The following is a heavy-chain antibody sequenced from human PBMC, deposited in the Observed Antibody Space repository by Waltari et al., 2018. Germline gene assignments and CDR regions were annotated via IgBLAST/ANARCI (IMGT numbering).Heavy chain of an antibody. Sequence: EVQLLESGGGLVKHGGSLRLSCAASVVTLRAYTMNWVRQAPGTGVEWFSSISMSSRYMYYEASVKGRSTISRDDAKMSLHLQMNTLRDDDSAFSYCARDRTGLKSQSSLDSWGQGTLVIVSS. D-gene: IGHD1-1*01. V-gene: IGHV3-21*01. CDR1: VVTLRAYT. CDR3: ARDRTGLKSQSSLDS. CDR2: ISMSSRYM. J-gene: IGHJ4*02.